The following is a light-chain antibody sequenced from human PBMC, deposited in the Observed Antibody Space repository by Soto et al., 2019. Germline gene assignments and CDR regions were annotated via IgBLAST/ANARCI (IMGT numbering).Light chain of an antibody. CDR3: SSYTTSSTPVV. CDR1: SSDVGGYNY. CDR2: EVS. Sequence: QSALTQPDSVSGSPGQSITISCTGTSSDVGGYNYVSWYQQNPGKGPKLMIYEVSNRPSGVSNRFSGSKSGNTASLTISGLQAEDEADYYCSSYTTSSTPVVFGVGTKLTVL. J-gene: IGLJ2*01. V-gene: IGLV2-14*01.